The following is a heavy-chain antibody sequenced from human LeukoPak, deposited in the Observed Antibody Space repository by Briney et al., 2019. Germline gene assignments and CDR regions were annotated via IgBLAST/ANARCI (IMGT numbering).Heavy chain of an antibody. D-gene: IGHD2-2*01. CDR3: ARGPSHPRVVDH. CDR2: MNPNSGNT. Sequence: ASVKVSCKASGYTFTSYDINWVRQATGQGLEWMGWMNPNSGNTGYAQKFQGRVTITRNTSISTAYMELSSLRSEDTAVYYCARGPSHPRVVDHWGQGTLVTVSS. V-gene: IGHV1-8*01. J-gene: IGHJ4*02. CDR1: GYTFTSYD.